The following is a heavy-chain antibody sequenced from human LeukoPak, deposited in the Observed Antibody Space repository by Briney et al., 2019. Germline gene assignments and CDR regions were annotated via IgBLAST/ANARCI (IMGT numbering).Heavy chain of an antibody. V-gene: IGHV1-2*02. Sequence: ASVKVSCKASGYTFTGYYMHWVRQAPGQGLEWMGWTNPNSGGTNYAQKFQGRVTMTRDTSISTAYMELSRLRSDDTAVYYCARDLGYSGYDSEGSFDYWGQGTLVTVSS. CDR2: TNPNSGGT. CDR1: GYTFTGYY. J-gene: IGHJ4*02. CDR3: ARDLGYSGYDSEGSFDY. D-gene: IGHD5-12*01.